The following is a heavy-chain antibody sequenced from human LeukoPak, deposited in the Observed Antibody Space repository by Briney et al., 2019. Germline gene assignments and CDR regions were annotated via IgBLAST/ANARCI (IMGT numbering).Heavy chain of an antibody. Sequence: PSETLSLTCAVYGGSFSAYYWTWIRQPPGKGLQWIGSIYYSGNTNYNPSLKSRVTISIDTSKNQFSLKLSSVTAADTAVYYCARHGVGDYPPFFGMDVWGQGTTVTVSS. CDR1: GGSFSAYY. CDR2: IYYSGNT. D-gene: IGHD2/OR15-2a*01. CDR3: ARHGVGDYPPFFGMDV. J-gene: IGHJ6*02. V-gene: IGHV4-59*08.